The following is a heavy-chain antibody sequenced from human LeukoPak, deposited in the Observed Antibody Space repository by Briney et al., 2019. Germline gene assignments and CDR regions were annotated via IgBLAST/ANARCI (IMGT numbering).Heavy chain of an antibody. Sequence: GGSPRLSCAASGFTFSSYWMSWVRQAPGKGLEWVANIKQDGSEKYYVDSVKGRFTISRDNAKNSLYLQMNSLRAEDTAVYYCARGGDIVVVPAAIWDILTGYSNFDYWGQGTLVTVSS. J-gene: IGHJ4*02. CDR3: ARGGDIVVVPAAIWDILTGYSNFDY. CDR1: GFTFSSYW. V-gene: IGHV3-7*01. CDR2: IKQDGSEK. D-gene: IGHD2-2*01.